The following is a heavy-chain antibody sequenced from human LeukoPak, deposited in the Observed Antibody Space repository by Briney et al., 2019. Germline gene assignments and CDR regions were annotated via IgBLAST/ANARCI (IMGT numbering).Heavy chain of an antibody. D-gene: IGHD4-17*01. CDR1: GLAFSAYK. V-gene: IGHV3-9*01. CDR3: ARYGDPRRFDY. Sequence: GGSLRLSCAASGLAFSAYKMHWVRQPPGKGLEWVSGISWNSGSTGYADSVKGRFTISRDNAKNSLYLQMNSLRAEDTALYYCARYGDPRRFDYWGQGTLVTVSS. J-gene: IGHJ4*02. CDR2: ISWNSGST.